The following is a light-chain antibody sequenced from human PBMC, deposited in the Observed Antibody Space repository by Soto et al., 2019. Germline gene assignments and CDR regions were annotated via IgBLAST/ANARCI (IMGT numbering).Light chain of an antibody. CDR2: SAS. CDR3: QQYGSSSYT. J-gene: IGKJ2*01. Sequence: EIVLTQSPGTLSLSPGERATLSCRASQSVSISSLAWYQQKPGQALRLLIYSASSRATGIPDRFSGSGSGTDFTLTISRLEPEDFAVYYCQQYGSSSYTFGQGTNLEIK. CDR1: QSVSISS. V-gene: IGKV3-20*01.